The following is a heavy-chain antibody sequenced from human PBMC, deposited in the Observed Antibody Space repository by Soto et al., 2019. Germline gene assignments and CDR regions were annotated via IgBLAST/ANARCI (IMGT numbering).Heavy chain of an antibody. V-gene: IGHV4-34*01. D-gene: IGHD5-12*01. Sequence: QVQLQQWGAGLLKPSETLSLTCAVYGGSFSGYYWSWIRQPPGKGLEWIGEINHSGSTNYNPSLKSRVPVSVDTSEHQWPLSLRGVTPADTAVYECERERVAPIAMGFDDWGQGTLVTVSS. CDR3: ERERVAPIAMGFDD. CDR1: GGSFSGYY. CDR2: INHSGST. J-gene: IGHJ4*02.